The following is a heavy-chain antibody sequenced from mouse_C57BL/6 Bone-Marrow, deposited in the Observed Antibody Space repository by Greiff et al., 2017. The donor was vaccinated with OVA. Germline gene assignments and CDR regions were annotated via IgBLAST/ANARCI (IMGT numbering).Heavy chain of an antibody. Sequence: QVQLQQSGAELVRPGTSVKVSCKASGYAFTNYLIEWVKQRPGQGLEWIGVINPGSGGTNYNEKFKGKATLTADKSSSTAYMQLSSLTSEDSAVYFCARRYGSLYAMDYWGQGTSVTVSS. CDR2: INPGSGGT. D-gene: IGHD1-1*01. V-gene: IGHV1-54*01. J-gene: IGHJ4*01. CDR1: GYAFTNYL. CDR3: ARRYGSLYAMDY.